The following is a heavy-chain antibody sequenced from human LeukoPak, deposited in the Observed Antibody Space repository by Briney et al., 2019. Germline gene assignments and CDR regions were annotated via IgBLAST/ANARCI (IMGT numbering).Heavy chain of an antibody. CDR2: ISGSGGST. J-gene: IGHJ4*02. CDR3: AKGHYYDSSGYSPDY. Sequence: GGSLRLSCAASGFTFSSYAMGWVRQAPGKGLEWVSAISGSGGSTYYADSVKGRFTISRDNSKNTLYLQMDSLRAEDTAVYYCAKGHYYDSSGYSPDYWGQGTLVTVSS. D-gene: IGHD3-22*01. V-gene: IGHV3-23*01. CDR1: GFTFSSYA.